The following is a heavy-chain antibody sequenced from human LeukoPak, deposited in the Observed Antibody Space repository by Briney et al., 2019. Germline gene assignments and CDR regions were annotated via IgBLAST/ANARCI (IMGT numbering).Heavy chain of an antibody. J-gene: IGHJ6*03. Sequence: ASVKVSCKASGYTFTSYGISWVRQAPGQGLEWMGWISAYNGNTNYAQKLQGRVTMTTDTSTSTAYMELWSLRSDDTAVYYCARDLLAVPAARIIMDVWGKGTTVTVSS. CDR1: GYTFTSYG. V-gene: IGHV1-18*01. D-gene: IGHD2-2*01. CDR3: ARDLLAVPAARIIMDV. CDR2: ISAYNGNT.